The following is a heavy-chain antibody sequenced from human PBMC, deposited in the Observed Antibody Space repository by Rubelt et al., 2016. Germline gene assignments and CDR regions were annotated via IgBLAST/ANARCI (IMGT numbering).Heavy chain of an antibody. CDR1: GYSFTSYW. CDR2: IHPGDSII. Sequence: EVQLVQSGAEVKKPGESLKISCKGSGYSFTSYWIAWVRQMPGKDLEWMGVIHPGDSIIRYNPSFQGQVTIQVSKAIVTPNLQWSSLKASDTATYFCARQPAEGWFDSWGQGTLVTVSS. D-gene: IGHD2-2*01. V-gene: IGHV5-51*01. J-gene: IGHJ5*01. CDR3: ARQPAEGWFDS.